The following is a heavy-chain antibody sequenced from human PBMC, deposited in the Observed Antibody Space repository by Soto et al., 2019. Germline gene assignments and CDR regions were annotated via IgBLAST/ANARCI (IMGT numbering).Heavy chain of an antibody. Sequence: PSETLSLTCTVSGGSIGSSSYYWGWIRQPPGKGLEWIGSIYYSGSTYYNPSLKSRVTISVDTSKNQFSLKLSSVTAADTAVYYCARHIHKIAAAGTYYYYMDVWGKGTTVTVSS. V-gene: IGHV4-39*01. D-gene: IGHD6-13*01. CDR3: ARHIHKIAAAGTYYYYMDV. J-gene: IGHJ6*03. CDR2: IYYSGST. CDR1: GGSIGSSSYY.